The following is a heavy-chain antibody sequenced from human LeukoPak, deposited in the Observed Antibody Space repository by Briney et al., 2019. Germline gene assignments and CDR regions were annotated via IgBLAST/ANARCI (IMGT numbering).Heavy chain of an antibody. V-gene: IGHV3-74*01. CDR1: GFTLSNYW. D-gene: IGHD1-14*01. J-gene: IGHJ4*02. Sequence: TGGSLRLSCAASGFTLSNYWMHWVRQVPGKGLVWVSRINPGGSSTTYADSVKGRFTISRDNAKNTLYLQMNSLRAEDTAVYYCARGNQADDYWGQGTLVTVSS. CDR2: INPGGSST. CDR3: ARGNQADDY.